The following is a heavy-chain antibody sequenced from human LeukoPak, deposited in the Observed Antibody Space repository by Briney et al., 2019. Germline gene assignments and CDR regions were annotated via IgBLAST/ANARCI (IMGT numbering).Heavy chain of an antibody. J-gene: IGHJ5*02. V-gene: IGHV1-3*01. D-gene: IGHD2-2*01. CDR3: AIYRYVVVPAAHIVGGFDP. CDR2: INAGNGNT. Sequence: GASVKVSCKASGYTFTNYAMQWVRQAPGQRLEWMGWINAGNGNTKYSQKFQGRVTITRDTSASIAYMKLSSVTAADTAVYYCAIYRYVVVPAAHIVGGFDPWGQGTLVTVSS. CDR1: GYTFTNYA.